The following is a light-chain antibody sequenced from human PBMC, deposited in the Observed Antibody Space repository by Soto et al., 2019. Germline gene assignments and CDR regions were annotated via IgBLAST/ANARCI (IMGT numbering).Light chain of an antibody. CDR2: GSN. J-gene: IGLJ2*01. V-gene: IGLV1-47*01. CDR1: SPNIGGND. Sequence: QPVLTQPPSASGTPGQRVTISCYGSSPNIGGNDVYWYQQLPGTAPKLLIYGSNQRPSGVPDRFSDSKSGTSASLAISGRRSEDEADYYCAAWDDSLRGPVFGGGTKVTVL. CDR3: AAWDDSLRGPV.